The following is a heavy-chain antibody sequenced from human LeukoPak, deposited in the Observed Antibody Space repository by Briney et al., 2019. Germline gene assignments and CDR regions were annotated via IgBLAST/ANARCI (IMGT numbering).Heavy chain of an antibody. J-gene: IGHJ3*02. D-gene: IGHD3-22*01. Sequence: SETLSLTCTVSGGSISSYYWSWIRQSPGKGLEWIGYIYYSGSTNYNPSLKSRVTISVDTSKSQFSLKLSSVTAADTAVYYCARRPSSSGYYKGYAFDIWGQGTMVTVSS. V-gene: IGHV4-59*08. CDR1: GGSISSYY. CDR3: ARRPSSSGYYKGYAFDI. CDR2: IYYSGST.